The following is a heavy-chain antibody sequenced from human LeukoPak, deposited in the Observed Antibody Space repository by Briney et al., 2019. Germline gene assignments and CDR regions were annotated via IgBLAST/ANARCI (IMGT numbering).Heavy chain of an antibody. Sequence: GGSLRLSCAASGFTFSSYAMHWARQAPGKGLEWVAVISYDGSNKYYADSVKGRFTISRDNSKNTLYLQMNSLRAEDTAVYYCASAGPYYDFWSGYPLDYWGQGTLVTVSS. D-gene: IGHD3-3*01. V-gene: IGHV3-30-3*01. CDR2: ISYDGSNK. J-gene: IGHJ4*02. CDR1: GFTFSSYA. CDR3: ASAGPYYDFWSGYPLDY.